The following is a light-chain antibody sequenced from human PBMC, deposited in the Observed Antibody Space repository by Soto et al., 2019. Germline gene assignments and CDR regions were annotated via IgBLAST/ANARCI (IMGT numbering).Light chain of an antibody. V-gene: IGKV3-20*01. CDR3: QQYGSSGT. J-gene: IGKJ1*01. CDR1: QTLSINS. CDR2: GAS. Sequence: EIVLTQSPDTLSLSPGERATLCCRASQTLSINSLAWYQQKPGQAPRLLIYGASNRATGIPDRFSGSGSGTDFTLTISRLEPEDFAVYYCQQYGSSGTFGQGTKVDIK.